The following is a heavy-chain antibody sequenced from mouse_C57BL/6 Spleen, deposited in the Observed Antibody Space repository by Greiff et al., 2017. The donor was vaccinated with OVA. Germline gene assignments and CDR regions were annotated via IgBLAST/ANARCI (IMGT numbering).Heavy chain of an antibody. CDR2: IYPGDGDT. V-gene: IGHV1-82*01. Sequence: QVQLQQSGPELVKPGASVKISCKASGYAFSSSWMNWVKQRPGTGLEWIGRIYPGDGDTNYNGKFKGKATLTADKSSSTAYMQLSSLTSEDSAVYFCAWESNGSSPYWYFDVWGTGTTVTVSS. CDR1: GYAFSSSW. J-gene: IGHJ1*03. D-gene: IGHD1-1*01. CDR3: AWESNGSSPYWYFDV.